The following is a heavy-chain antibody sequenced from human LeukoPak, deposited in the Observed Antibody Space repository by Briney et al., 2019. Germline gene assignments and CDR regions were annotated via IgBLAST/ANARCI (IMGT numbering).Heavy chain of an antibody. CDR2: VNTVSSYI. D-gene: IGHD5-12*01. V-gene: IGHV3-21*01. J-gene: IGHJ6*04. CDR3: ARGRGSV. CDR1: GFTFSDYS. Sequence: PGGSLRLSCAASGFTFSDYSMNWVRQAPGKGLEWVASVNTVSSYIYYADSMRGRFTISRDNAKNSLFLQMNSLRVEDTAVYYCARGRGSVWGKGTTVTVSS.